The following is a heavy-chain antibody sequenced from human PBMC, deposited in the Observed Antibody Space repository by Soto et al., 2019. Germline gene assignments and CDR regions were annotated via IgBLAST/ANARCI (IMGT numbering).Heavy chain of an antibody. V-gene: IGHV1-69*13. J-gene: IGHJ3*02. CDR1: GGTFSSYA. CDR2: IIPIFGTA. CDR3: AKEDDSSFEAFDI. D-gene: IGHD3-22*01. Sequence: SVKVSCKASGGTFSSYAISWVRQAPGQGLEWMGGIIPIFGTANYAQKFQGRVTITADESTSTAYLELSSLRSEDTAVYYCAKEDDSSFEAFDIWSQGTMVTVSS.